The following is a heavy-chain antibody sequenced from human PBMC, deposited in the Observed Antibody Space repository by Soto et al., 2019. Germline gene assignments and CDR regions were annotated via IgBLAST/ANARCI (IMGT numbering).Heavy chain of an antibody. V-gene: IGHV3-23*01. CDR1: GFIFSNYA. CDR3: AKFRVKYYLSCEMDV. D-gene: IGHD1-26*01. CDR2: CGGGGST. Sequence: EVQLLESGGTLVQPGGSLRLSCAASGFIFSNYAMTWVRQAPGKGLQWVSYCGGGGSTYYADPVKGRFTCSRDNSKNTPLLPTHSMRAACTTVYSCAKFRVKYYLSCEMDVLGKGARVSVSS. J-gene: IGHJ6*04.